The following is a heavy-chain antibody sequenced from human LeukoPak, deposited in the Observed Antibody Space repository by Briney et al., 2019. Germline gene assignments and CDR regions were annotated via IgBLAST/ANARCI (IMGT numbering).Heavy chain of an antibody. D-gene: IGHD3-9*01. J-gene: IGHJ4*02. CDR3: ARATGLAGRRLVKWSTPFDY. CDR1: GYTFTSYG. V-gene: IGHV1-18*04. Sequence: ASVKVSRKASGYTFTSYGISWVRQAPGQGLEWMGWISAYNGNTNYAQKLQGRVTMTTDTSTSTAYMELRSLRSDDTAVYYCARATGLAGRRLVKWSTPFDYWGQGALVTVSS. CDR2: ISAYNGNT.